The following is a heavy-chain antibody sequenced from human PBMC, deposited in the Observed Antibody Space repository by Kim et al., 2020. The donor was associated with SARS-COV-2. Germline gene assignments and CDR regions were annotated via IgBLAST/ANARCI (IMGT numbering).Heavy chain of an antibody. CDR2: IYYSGST. V-gene: IGHV4-59*01. D-gene: IGHD4-17*01. CDR3: ARQDLDYGDYAEFDY. CDR1: GGSISSYY. J-gene: IGHJ4*02. Sequence: SETLSLTCTVSGGSISSYYWSWIRQPPGKGLEWIGYIYYSGSTNYNPSLKSRVTISVDTSKNQFSLKLSSVTAADTAVYYCARQDLDYGDYAEFDYWGQGTLVTVSS.